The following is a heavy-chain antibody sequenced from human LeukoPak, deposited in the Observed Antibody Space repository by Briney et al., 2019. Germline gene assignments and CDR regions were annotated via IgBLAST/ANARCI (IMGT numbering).Heavy chain of an antibody. V-gene: IGHV4-4*07. J-gene: IGHJ4*02. CDR2: IYTSGKT. CDR3: ARGRAARPYFDY. D-gene: IGHD6-6*01. Sequence: SETLSLTCTVSGGSISRYYWSWIRLPAGKGLEWIGRIYTSGKTNYNPSLKSRVTMSVDTSKNQFSLKLSSVTAADTAVYYCARGRAARPYFDYWGQGTLVTVSS. CDR1: GGSISRYY.